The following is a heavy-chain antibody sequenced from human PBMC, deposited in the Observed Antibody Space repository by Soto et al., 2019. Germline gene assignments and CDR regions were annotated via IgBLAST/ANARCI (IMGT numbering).Heavy chain of an antibody. V-gene: IGHV3-9*01. J-gene: IGHJ4*02. Sequence: GGSLRLSCAASGFTFDDYAMHWVRQAPGKGLEWVSGISWNSGSIGYADSVKGRFTISRDNAKNSLYLQMNSLRAEDTALYYCAKDSIAVAGTFFSSWGQGTLVTVSS. CDR2: ISWNSGSI. CDR3: AKDSIAVAGTFFSS. D-gene: IGHD6-19*01. CDR1: GFTFDDYA.